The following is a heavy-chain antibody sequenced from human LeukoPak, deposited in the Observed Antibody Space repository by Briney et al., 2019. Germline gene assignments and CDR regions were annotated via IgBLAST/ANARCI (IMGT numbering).Heavy chain of an antibody. CDR1: GFTFSSYA. V-gene: IGHV3-23*01. D-gene: IGHD3-16*01. CDR3: AKGETTYYDYVWGSYVYDY. Sequence: GGSLRLSCAASGFTFSSYAMSWVRQAPGKGLEWVSAISGSGGSTYYADSVRGRFTISRDNSKNTLYLQMNSLRAEDTAVYYCAKGETTYYDYVWGSYVYDYWGQGTLVTVSS. J-gene: IGHJ4*02. CDR2: ISGSGGST.